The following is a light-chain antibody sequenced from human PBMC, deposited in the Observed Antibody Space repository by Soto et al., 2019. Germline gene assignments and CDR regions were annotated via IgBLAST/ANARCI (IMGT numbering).Light chain of an antibody. Sequence: DIQMTQSPSSLSASVGARVAITCQASQDISNFLNWYQQKPGKAPKLLTYDASDLETGVPSRFSGSGSGTDFTFTISNLQPEDFATYYCQQYDSLPFTFGPGTKVDFK. J-gene: IGKJ3*01. CDR2: DAS. V-gene: IGKV1-33*01. CDR1: QDISNF. CDR3: QQYDSLPFT.